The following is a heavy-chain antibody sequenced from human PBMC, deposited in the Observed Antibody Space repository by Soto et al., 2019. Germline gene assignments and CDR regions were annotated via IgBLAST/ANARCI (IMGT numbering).Heavy chain of an antibody. Sequence: SETLSLTCTVSGGSISSYYWSWIRQPPGKGLEWIGYIYYSGSTNYNPSLKSRVTISVDTSKNQFSLKLSSVTAADTAAYYCATNPIAARPGRGPFDPWGQGTLVTVSS. V-gene: IGHV4-59*01. J-gene: IGHJ5*02. CDR1: GGSISSYY. CDR3: ATNPIAARPGRGPFDP. CDR2: IYYSGST. D-gene: IGHD6-6*01.